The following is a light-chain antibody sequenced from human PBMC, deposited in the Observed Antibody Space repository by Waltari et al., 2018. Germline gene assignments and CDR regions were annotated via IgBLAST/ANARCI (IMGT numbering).Light chain of an antibody. CDR1: QDMCTY. J-gene: IGKJ4*01. V-gene: IGKV1-9*01. Sequence: DIQLPQSPSFLSASVGRRVTVTCRASQDMCTYLAWYQKKPGKAPHLLIYVASSLHTGVPSRFSAGGSGTLFTLTINRLQPEDFATYYCQQLHTYPLTFGGGTEVEL. CDR2: VAS. CDR3: QQLHTYPLT.